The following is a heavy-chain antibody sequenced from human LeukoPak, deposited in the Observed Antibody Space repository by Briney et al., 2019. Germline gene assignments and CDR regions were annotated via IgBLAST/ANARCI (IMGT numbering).Heavy chain of an antibody. CDR3: ARGSGGYSGYDTYYYYMDV. CDR2: IYTSGST. D-gene: IGHD5-12*01. J-gene: IGHJ6*03. CDR1: GGSISSYY. Sequence: SEPLSLTCTVSGGSISSYYWSWIRQPAGKGLEWIGRIYTSGSTNYNPSLKSRVTMSVDTSKNQFSLKLSSVTAADTAVYYCARGSGGYSGYDTYYYYMDVWGKGTTVTVSS. V-gene: IGHV4-4*07.